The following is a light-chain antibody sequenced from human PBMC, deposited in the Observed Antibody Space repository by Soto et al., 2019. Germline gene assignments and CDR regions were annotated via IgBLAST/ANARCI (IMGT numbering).Light chain of an antibody. Sequence: DIQMTQSPSPLSASVGDSVTITCRASQSITRSLNWYHQKPGKAPELLIYAASSLQRGVSSRFSGSGSGTDFTLTISSLQPEDFATYYCQQTYTTPLTFGGGTKVEIK. CDR3: QQTYTTPLT. V-gene: IGKV1-39*01. J-gene: IGKJ4*01. CDR2: AAS. CDR1: QSITRS.